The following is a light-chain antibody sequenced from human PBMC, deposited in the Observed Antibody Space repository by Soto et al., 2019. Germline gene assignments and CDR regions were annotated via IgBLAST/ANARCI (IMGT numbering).Light chain of an antibody. V-gene: IGLV2-11*03. CDR2: SVS. CDR1: SSDVGGHNY. J-gene: IGLJ1*01. CDR3: CSYAGSYTYV. Sequence: SVSGSPGQSVTISCTGTSSDVGGHNYVSWYQQHPGKAPKLMISSVSKRPSGVPDRFSGSKSGNTASLTISGLQAEDEADYYCCSYAGSYTYVFGTGTKVTVL.